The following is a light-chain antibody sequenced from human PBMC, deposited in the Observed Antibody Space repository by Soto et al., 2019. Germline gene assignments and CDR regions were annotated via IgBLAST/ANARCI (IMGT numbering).Light chain of an antibody. CDR2: DVS. V-gene: IGLV2-14*01. Sequence: QSVLTQPASVSGSPGQSVTISCTGTSSDVGGSKYVSWYQQDPGKAPKLMIYDVSNRPSGVSNRFSGSKSGNTASLTISGLQAEDEADYYCSSWTSSYTGVFGGGTKVTVL. CDR1: SSDVGGSKY. CDR3: SSWTSSYTGV. J-gene: IGLJ3*02.